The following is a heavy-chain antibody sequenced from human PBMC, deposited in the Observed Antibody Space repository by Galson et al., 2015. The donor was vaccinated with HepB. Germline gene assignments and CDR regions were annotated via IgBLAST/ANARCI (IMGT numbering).Heavy chain of an antibody. J-gene: IGHJ6*02. CDR2: ISSSGSTI. Sequence: SLRLSCAASGFTFSSYEMNWVRQAPGKGLEWVSYISSSGSTIYYADSVKGRFTISRDNAKNSLYLQMNSLRAEDTAVYYCARWGVAAAGVYYYYGMDVWGQGTTVTVSS. D-gene: IGHD6-13*01. V-gene: IGHV3-48*03. CDR3: ARWGVAAAGVYYYYGMDV. CDR1: GFTFSSYE.